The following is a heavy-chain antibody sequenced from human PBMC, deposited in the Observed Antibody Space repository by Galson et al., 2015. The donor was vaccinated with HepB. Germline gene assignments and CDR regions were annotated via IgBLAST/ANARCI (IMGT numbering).Heavy chain of an antibody. V-gene: IGHV3-23*01. J-gene: IGHJ6*03. CDR2: ISGSGGST. CDR3: AKGYCSGGSCYHYYCYYMDV. CDR1: GFTFSSYA. D-gene: IGHD2-15*01. Sequence: SLRLSCAASGFTFSSYAMSWVRQAPGKGLEWVSAISGSGGSTYYADSVKGRFTISRDNSKNTLYLQMNSLRAEDTAVYYCAKGYCSGGSCYHYYCYYMDVWGKGTTVTVSS.